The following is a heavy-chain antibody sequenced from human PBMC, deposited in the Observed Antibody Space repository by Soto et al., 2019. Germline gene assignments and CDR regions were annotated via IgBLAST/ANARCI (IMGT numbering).Heavy chain of an antibody. J-gene: IGHJ5*02. CDR3: VGPSYSGSYH. CDR1: GFTFSSYE. D-gene: IGHD1-26*01. V-gene: IGHV3-48*03. CDR2: ISSSGSTI. Sequence: GGSLRLSCAASGFTFSSYEMNWVRQAPGKGLEWVSYISSSGSTIYYADPVKGRFTISRDNAKNSLYLQMNSLRAEDAAVYYCVGPSYSGSYHWGQGTLVTVSS.